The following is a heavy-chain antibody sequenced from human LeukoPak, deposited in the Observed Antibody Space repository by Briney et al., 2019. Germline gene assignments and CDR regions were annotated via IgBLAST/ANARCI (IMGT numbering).Heavy chain of an antibody. CDR3: ARVGDYYDSGGYFDY. V-gene: IGHV1-18*04. D-gene: IGHD3-22*01. CDR2: ISAYEGNT. Sequence: ASVKVSCKASGYTFTSYYMHWVRQAPGQGLEWMGWISAYEGNTNYAQKLQGRVTMTTDTSTSTAYMEVRSLRSDDTAVYYCARVGDYYDSGGYFDYWGQGTLVTVSS. J-gene: IGHJ4*02. CDR1: GYTFTSYY.